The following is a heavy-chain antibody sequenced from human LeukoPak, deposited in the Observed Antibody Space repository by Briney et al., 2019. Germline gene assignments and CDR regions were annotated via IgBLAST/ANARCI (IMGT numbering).Heavy chain of an antibody. CDR1: GYTFTAYY. J-gene: IGHJ6*04. CDR3: AKARGLYCSSTSCYDCDV. CDR2: INPNSGGT. V-gene: IGHV1-2*02. D-gene: IGHD2-2*01. Sequence: ASVRVSCKPSGYTFTAYYIHWVRQAPGQGLEWMGWINPNSGGTNYAQKFQCRVTLTRDTSITTAYMELSRLRSDDTAVCYRAKARGLYCSSTSCYDCDVWGKGTTVTVSS.